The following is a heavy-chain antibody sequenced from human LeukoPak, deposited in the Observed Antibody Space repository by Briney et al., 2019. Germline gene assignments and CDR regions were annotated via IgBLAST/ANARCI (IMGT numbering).Heavy chain of an antibody. D-gene: IGHD4-17*01. CDR2: IYYRGST. CDR1: SGPISSGDYY. CDR3: ARRDYHYFDY. V-gene: IGHV4-39*01. J-gene: IGHJ4*02. Sequence: SETLSLTCTVSSGPISSGDYYWSWIRQPPGKGLEWIGNIYYRGSTYYNPSLQSRGTISVDTSKNQFSLKLSSVTAADTTVYYCARRDYHYFDYWGQGTLVTVSS.